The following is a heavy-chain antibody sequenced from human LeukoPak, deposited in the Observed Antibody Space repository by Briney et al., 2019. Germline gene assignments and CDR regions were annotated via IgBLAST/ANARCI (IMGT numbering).Heavy chain of an antibody. J-gene: IGHJ1*01. CDR1: GYIFTGHY. CDR2: INPKSGGT. Sequence: ASVKVSCKGSGYIFTGHYMHWVRQVPGQGHEWLGWINPKSGGTKYAQKFQGRVTMTSDTSISTVYMELSGLKSDDSAMYYCARDVGTYPSWGQGTLVTVSA. CDR3: ARDVGTYPS. D-gene: IGHD1-26*01. V-gene: IGHV1-2*02.